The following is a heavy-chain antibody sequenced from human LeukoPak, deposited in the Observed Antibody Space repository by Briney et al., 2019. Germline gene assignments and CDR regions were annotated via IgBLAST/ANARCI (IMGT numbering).Heavy chain of an antibody. V-gene: IGHV1-18*01. D-gene: IGHD3-22*01. Sequence: GASVKVSCKASGYTFTSYGISWVRQAPGQGLEWMGWISAYNGNTNYAQKLQGRVTMTTDTSTSTAYMELRSLRSDDTAVYYCALASYDSSGDTNDYWGQGTLVTVSS. CDR2: ISAYNGNT. CDR3: ALASYDSSGDTNDY. CDR1: GYTFTSYG. J-gene: IGHJ4*02.